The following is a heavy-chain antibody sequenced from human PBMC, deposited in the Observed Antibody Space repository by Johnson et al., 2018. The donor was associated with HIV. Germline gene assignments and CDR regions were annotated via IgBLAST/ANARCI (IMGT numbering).Heavy chain of an antibody. CDR1: GFTFSSYG. J-gene: IGHJ3*02. V-gene: IGHV3-30*02. CDR3: AKVWDYFDSNAFDI. Sequence: QVQVVESGGGVVQPGGSVRLSCAASGFTFSSYGMHWVRQAPGKGLEWVGFIQNDGSKKYYADSVKGRFTMSSDNSKNRLYLQMNRLRVDDSAVYYCAKVWDYFDSNAFDIWGQGTVVTVSS. D-gene: IGHD3-22*01. CDR2: IQNDGSKK.